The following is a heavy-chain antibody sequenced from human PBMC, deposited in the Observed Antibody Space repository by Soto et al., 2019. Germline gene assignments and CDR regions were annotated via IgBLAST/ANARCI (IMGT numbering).Heavy chain of an antibody. CDR2: ISDSDGST. D-gene: IGHD2-15*01. V-gene: IGHV3-23*01. CDR1: GFTFSTYA. Sequence: EVQLLESGGGLVQPGGSLTLSCAASGFTFSTYAMTWVRQAPGKGLEWVSTISDSDGSTYYADSVKGRFTISRDNSKNPVYLQMNSLRAVDTAVYYCAKEVEGGLYSFDYWGQGTLVTVSS. J-gene: IGHJ4*02. CDR3: AKEVEGGLYSFDY.